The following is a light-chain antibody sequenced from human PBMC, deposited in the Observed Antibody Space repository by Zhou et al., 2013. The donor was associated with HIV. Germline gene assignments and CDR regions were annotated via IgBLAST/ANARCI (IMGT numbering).Light chain of an antibody. CDR2: GAS. V-gene: IGKV1-27*01. CDR1: QGIHNY. CDR3: QKYNSAPXT. Sequence: DIQMTQSPSSLSASVGDRVSITCRASQGIHNYVAWYQQKPGKVPKLLIYGASTLQSGVPSRFRGSGSGTEFTLTISSLQPEDVGTYWCQKYNSAPXTFGQGTKLEIK. J-gene: IGKJ2*01.